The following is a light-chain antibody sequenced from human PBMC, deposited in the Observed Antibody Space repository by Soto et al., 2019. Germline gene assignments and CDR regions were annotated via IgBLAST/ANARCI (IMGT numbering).Light chain of an antibody. CDR2: GAS. CDR1: QSVSSSY. Sequence: EIVLTQSPGTLSLSPGERATLSCRASQSVSSSYLAWYQQKPGQAPRLLIYGASSRATGIPDRFSGSGSGTDSTLTISRLVPEDFAVYYCQQYGSSLYTFGQGTKLEIK. CDR3: QQYGSSLYT. J-gene: IGKJ2*01. V-gene: IGKV3-20*01.